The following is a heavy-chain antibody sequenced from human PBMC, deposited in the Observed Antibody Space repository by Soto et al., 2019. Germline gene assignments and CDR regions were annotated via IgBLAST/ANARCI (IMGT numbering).Heavy chain of an antibody. Sequence: QVQLVQSGAEEKKPGASVKVSCKASGYTFTSYDINWVRQATGQGLEWMGGMNPNSGNTGYAQKFQGRVTMTRNTSISTAYMELSSLRSEDTAVYYCARVGYYYDSSGYYLSFDYWGQGTLVTVSS. D-gene: IGHD3-22*01. V-gene: IGHV1-8*01. CDR1: GYTFTSYD. CDR2: MNPNSGNT. CDR3: ARVGYYYDSSGYYLSFDY. J-gene: IGHJ4*02.